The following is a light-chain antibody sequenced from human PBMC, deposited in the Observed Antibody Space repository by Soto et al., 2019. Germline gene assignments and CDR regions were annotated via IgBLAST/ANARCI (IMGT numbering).Light chain of an antibody. J-gene: IGLJ2*01. CDR3: GTWDNSLSGEV. CDR1: SSNIGSNY. Sequence: QSVLTQPPSASGTPGQRVTISCSGSSSNIGSNYVYWYQHLPGTAPKLLIYRNNQRPSGVPDRFSGSKSGTSASLDITGLQTGDEADYYCGTWDNSLSGEVFGGGTKVTVL. CDR2: RNN. V-gene: IGLV1-47*01.